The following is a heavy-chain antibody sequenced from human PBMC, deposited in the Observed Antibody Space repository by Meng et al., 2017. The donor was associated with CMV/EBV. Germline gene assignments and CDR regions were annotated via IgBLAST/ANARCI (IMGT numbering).Heavy chain of an antibody. CDR2: IYPNSGGT. V-gene: IGHV1-2*02. D-gene: IGHD1-1*01. Sequence: QVQLVQPGADVESPGASMKVSCQTSEYRFSDHYIHWVRQAPGQGLEWMGWIYPNSGGTHYAQKFQDRVTMTRDTSISTVYMELSRLTSDDTAVYYCVRDHNWGPDYWGQGTLVTVSS. J-gene: IGHJ4*02. CDR3: VRDHNWGPDY. CDR1: EYRFSDHY.